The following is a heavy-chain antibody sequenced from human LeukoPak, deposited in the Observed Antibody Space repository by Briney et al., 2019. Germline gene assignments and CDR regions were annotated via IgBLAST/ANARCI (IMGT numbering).Heavy chain of an antibody. CDR2: INPNSGGT. Sequence: ASVKVSCKASGYTFTGYYMHWVRQAPGQGLEWMGWINPNSGGTNYAQKFQGRVTMTRDTSISTAYMELSRLRSDDTAVYYCARDPFSSSWYLGAFDYWGQGTLVTVSS. CDR1: GYTFTGYY. V-gene: IGHV1-2*02. J-gene: IGHJ4*02. D-gene: IGHD6-13*01. CDR3: ARDPFSSSWYLGAFDY.